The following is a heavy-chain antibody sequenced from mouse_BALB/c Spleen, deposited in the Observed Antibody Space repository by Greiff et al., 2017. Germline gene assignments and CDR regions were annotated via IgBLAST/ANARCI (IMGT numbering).Heavy chain of an antibody. Sequence: EVKLMESGGGLVKLGGSLKLSCAASGFTFSSYYMSWVRQTPEKRLALVAAINSNGGSTYYPDTVKGRFTISRDNAKNTLYLQMSSLKSEDTALYYCARQLHDYDEGHFDYGGQGTTLTVSS. CDR1: GFTFSSYY. CDR3: ARQLHDYDEGHFDY. D-gene: IGHD2-4*01. CDR2: INSNGGST. J-gene: IGHJ2*01. V-gene: IGHV5-6-2*01.